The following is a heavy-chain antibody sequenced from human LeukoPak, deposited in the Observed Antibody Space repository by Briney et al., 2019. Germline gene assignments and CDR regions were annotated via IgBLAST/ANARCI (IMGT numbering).Heavy chain of an antibody. V-gene: IGHV4-59*08. Sequence: PSETLSLNCTGSGVSIFSYYWSWIRQPPGKGLEWMGNTYYSGSTNYNPFLKSRVTISVDTSKNQFSLRVSSVTAADTAVYYCARHLNNCGDDCYIFDYWGQGTLVTVSS. J-gene: IGHJ4*02. CDR1: GVSIFSYY. CDR3: ARHLNNCGDDCYIFDY. CDR2: TYYSGST. D-gene: IGHD2-21*01.